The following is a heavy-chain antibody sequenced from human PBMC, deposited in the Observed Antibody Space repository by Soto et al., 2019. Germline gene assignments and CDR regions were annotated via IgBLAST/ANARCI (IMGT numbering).Heavy chain of an antibody. CDR1: GYTFTSYY. Sequence: ASVKGSCNASGYTFTSYYMHWVRQAPGQGLEWMGIINPSGGSTSYAQKFQGRVTMTRDTSTSTVYMELSSLRSEDTAVYYCARDPPKVAFDIWGQGTMVTVSS. V-gene: IGHV1-46*01. CDR3: ARDPPKVAFDI. J-gene: IGHJ3*02. CDR2: INPSGGST.